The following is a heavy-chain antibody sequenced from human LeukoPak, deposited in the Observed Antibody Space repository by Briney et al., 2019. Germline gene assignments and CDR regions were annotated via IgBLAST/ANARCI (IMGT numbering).Heavy chain of an antibody. CDR1: GGSLSSGNW. CDR2: IHHGGTT. CDR3: AKKDYYYMDV. Sequence: PSETLSLTCAVSGGSLSSGNWWTWVRQSPGKGLEWIGEIHHGGTTNYNPSLKSRVTISVDKPKSQFSLKLRSVTAADTAVYYCAKKDYYYMDVWGKGTTVTVSS. V-gene: IGHV4-4*02. J-gene: IGHJ6*03.